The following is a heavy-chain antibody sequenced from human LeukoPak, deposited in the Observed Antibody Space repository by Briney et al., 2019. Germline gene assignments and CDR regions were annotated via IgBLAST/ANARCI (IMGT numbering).Heavy chain of an antibody. CDR1: GVSFSGYY. V-gene: IGHV4-34*01. D-gene: IGHD6-13*01. Sequence: SETLSLTCAVYGVSFSGYYWSWIRQPPGKGLEWIGEINHSGSTNYNPSLKSRVTISVDTSKNQSSLKLSSVTAADTAVYYCARGDDSSSWSSFDYWGQGTLVTVSS. CDR2: INHSGST. CDR3: ARGDDSSSWSSFDY. J-gene: IGHJ4*02.